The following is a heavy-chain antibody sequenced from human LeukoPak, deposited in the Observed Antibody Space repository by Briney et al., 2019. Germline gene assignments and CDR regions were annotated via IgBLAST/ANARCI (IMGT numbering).Heavy chain of an antibody. CDR2: LWYDGSQK. V-gene: IGHV3-30*02. J-gene: IGHJ3*01. CDR3: AKSRGYTSGWDDVFDV. CDR1: GFTLSTYG. D-gene: IGHD6-19*01. Sequence: GGSLRLSCATSGFTLSTYGMHWVRQAPGKGLEWVTFLWYDGSQKFYADSVKGRFSVSRDTNTVYPQMNNLRVDDTSMYFCAKSRGYTSGWDDVFDVWGHGTKVIVS.